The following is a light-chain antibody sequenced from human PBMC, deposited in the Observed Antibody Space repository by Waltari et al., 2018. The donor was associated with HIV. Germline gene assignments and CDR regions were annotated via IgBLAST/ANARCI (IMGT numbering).Light chain of an antibody. CDR2: KDS. CDR1: GLSKQY. Sequence: SYELTQTPSVSVSPGQTARITCSGDGLSKQYTYWYQQRPGQAPVLVLYKDSERPSGIPGRYSGSSSWTTVTLTISGVQAEDEADYYCQSADASDTVLWVFGGGTKVTVL. V-gene: IGLV3-25*03. CDR3: QSADASDTVLWV. J-gene: IGLJ3*02.